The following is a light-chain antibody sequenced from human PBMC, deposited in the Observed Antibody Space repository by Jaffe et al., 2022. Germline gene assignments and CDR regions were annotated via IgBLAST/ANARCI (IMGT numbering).Light chain of an antibody. CDR3: QQFGSSPVT. J-gene: IGKJ1*01. CDR2: GAS. CDR1: QSVSDTY. Sequence: EIVLTQSPGTLSLSPGERATLACRASQSVSDTYVAWYQQTPGQAPRLLMYGASSRATGTPDRFSGSGSGTDFTLTISRLEPEDFAVYFCQQFGSSPVTFGQGTKVEIK. V-gene: IGKV3-20*01.